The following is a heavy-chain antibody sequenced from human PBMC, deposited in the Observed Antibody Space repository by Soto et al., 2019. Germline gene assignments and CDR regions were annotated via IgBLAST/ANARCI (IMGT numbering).Heavy chain of an antibody. J-gene: IGHJ4*02. Sequence: QVQLQESGPGLVKPSGTLSLTCTVSGGSMTSSNWWNWVRQSPGKGLEWIGEAHHSGRTNFNPSLXSXVXIXVDKSKTHFSLKLSSVTAADTAVYYCARSEATGLDYWGQGTLVTVSS. CDR2: AHHSGRT. CDR3: ARSEATGLDY. D-gene: IGHD1-26*01. V-gene: IGHV4-4*02. CDR1: GGSMTSSNW.